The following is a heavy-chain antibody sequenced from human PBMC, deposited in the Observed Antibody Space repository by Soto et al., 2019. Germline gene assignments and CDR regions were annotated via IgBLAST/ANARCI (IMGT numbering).Heavy chain of an antibody. CDR3: ARDSSNWGFDY. CDR2: SRNKGNSYQT. Sequence: HPGGSLRLSCAASGFAFSDHHMDWVRQAPGKGLEWVARSRNKGNSYQTHYAAPVKGRFTISRDDSKNFLYLQLDSLRTEDTALYYCARDSSNWGFDYWGQGALVTVSS. D-gene: IGHD7-27*01. J-gene: IGHJ4*02. V-gene: IGHV3-72*01. CDR1: GFAFSDHH.